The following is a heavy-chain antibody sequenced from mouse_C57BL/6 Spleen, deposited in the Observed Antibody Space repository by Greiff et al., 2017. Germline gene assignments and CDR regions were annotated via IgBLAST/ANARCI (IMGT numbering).Heavy chain of an antibody. J-gene: IGHJ1*03. CDR1: GFSLTSYG. Sequence: VQLQQSGPGLVQPSQSLSITCTVSGFSLTSYGVHWVRQSPGKGLEWLGVIWRGGSTDYNAAFMSRLSITKDNSKSQVFFKMNSLQADDTAIYYCAKAYYYGSSYSHWYFDVWGTGTTVTVSS. CDR3: AKAYYYGSSYSHWYFDV. CDR2: IWRGGST. V-gene: IGHV2-5*01. D-gene: IGHD1-1*01.